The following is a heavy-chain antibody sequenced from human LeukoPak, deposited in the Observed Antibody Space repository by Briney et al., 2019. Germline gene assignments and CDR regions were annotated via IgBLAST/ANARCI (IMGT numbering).Heavy chain of an antibody. CDR2: ISAYNGNT. D-gene: IGHD2-2*03. V-gene: IGHV1-18*01. Sequence: ASVKVSCKASGYTFTSYGISWVRQAPGQGLEWMGWISAYNGNTNYAQKLQGRVTMTTDTSTSTAYMELSRLRSDDTAVYYCARANVDIVVVPAAFWFDPWGQGTLVTVSS. CDR3: ARANVDIVVVPAAFWFDP. CDR1: GYTFTSYG. J-gene: IGHJ5*02.